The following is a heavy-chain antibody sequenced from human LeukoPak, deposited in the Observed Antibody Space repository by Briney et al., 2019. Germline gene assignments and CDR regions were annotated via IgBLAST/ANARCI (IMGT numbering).Heavy chain of an antibody. D-gene: IGHD6-19*01. CDR2: ISTYNGNS. CDR3: ARAGGWAREDYKGDAFDI. CDR1: GYTFTNYG. J-gene: IGHJ3*02. V-gene: IGHV1-18*01. Sequence: ASVKVSCKASGYTFTNYGISWVRQAPGQGLEWMGWISTYNGNSNYAQKLQDRVTMTTDTSTTTAYMDPRSLRSDDTAVYYCARAGGWAREDYKGDAFDIWGQGTMVTVSS.